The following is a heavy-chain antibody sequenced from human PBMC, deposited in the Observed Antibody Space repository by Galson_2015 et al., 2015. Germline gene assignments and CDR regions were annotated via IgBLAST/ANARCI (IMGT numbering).Heavy chain of an antibody. Sequence: SLRLSCAASGLTFSNSAMTWARQAPGKGLEWVAAIGGTGAKTYYSESAKGRFTVSRDNSKNTLFLQMNSLTADDPALYYCARVRGTSWNRGDWLDPWGQGTLVTVSS. D-gene: IGHD1/OR15-1a*01. J-gene: IGHJ5*02. CDR1: GLTFSNSA. V-gene: IGHV3-23*01. CDR3: ARVRGTSWNRGDWLDP. CDR2: IGGTGAKT.